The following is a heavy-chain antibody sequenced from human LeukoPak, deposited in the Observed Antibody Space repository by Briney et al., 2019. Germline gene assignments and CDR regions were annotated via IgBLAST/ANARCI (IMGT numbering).Heavy chain of an antibody. CDR3: ARETYCSGGSCPYYYYYYGMDV. Sequence: ASVKVSCKASGYTFTSYGISWVRQAPGQGLEWMGWISAYNGNTNYAQKLQGRVTMTTDTSTSTAYMELRSLRSDDTAVYYCARETYCSGGSCPYYYYYYGMDVWGQGTTVAVSS. V-gene: IGHV1-18*01. J-gene: IGHJ6*02. CDR2: ISAYNGNT. D-gene: IGHD2-15*01. CDR1: GYTFTSYG.